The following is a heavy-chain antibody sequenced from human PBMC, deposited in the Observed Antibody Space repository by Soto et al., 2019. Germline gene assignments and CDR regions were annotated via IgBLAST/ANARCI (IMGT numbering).Heavy chain of an antibody. CDR3: ARSGYYYPLDFDH. V-gene: IGHV3-23*01. Sequence: LRLSCAASGFTFSSSAMSWVRQAPGKGLEWVSAISGSGGSTYYADTVKGRFTVSRDNSKNTLYLQMNSLRAEDTAVYYCARSGYYYPLDFDHWGQGNLVTVSS. D-gene: IGHD3-22*01. CDR1: GFTFSSSA. J-gene: IGHJ4*02. CDR2: ISGSGGST.